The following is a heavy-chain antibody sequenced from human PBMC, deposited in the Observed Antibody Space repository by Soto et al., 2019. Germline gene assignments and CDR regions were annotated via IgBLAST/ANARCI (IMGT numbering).Heavy chain of an antibody. CDR3: ARSGYYYPLDFDH. V-gene: IGHV3-23*01. Sequence: LRLSCAASGFTFSSSAMSWVRQAPGKGLEWVSAISGSGGSTYYADTVKGRFTVSRDNSKNTLYLQMNSLRAEDTAVYYCARSGYYYPLDFDHWGQGNLVTVSS. D-gene: IGHD3-22*01. CDR1: GFTFSSSA. J-gene: IGHJ4*02. CDR2: ISGSGGST.